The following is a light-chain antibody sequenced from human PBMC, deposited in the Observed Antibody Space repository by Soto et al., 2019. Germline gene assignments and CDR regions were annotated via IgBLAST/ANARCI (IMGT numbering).Light chain of an antibody. CDR2: NND. CDR1: SSNLGANP. CDR3: EAWDDSLYGAV. V-gene: IGLV1-44*01. J-gene: IGLJ2*01. Sequence: QAVVTQPPSASGTPGQRVTISCSGSSSNLGANPINWYQQLPGTAPKLLIYNNDQRPSVVPDRFSASKSGTSASLAISGLQSEDGADYYCEAWDDSLYGAVLGGGTKLTVL.